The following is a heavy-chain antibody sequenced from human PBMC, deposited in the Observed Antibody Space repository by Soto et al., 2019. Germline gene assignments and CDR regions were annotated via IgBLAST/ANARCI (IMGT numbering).Heavy chain of an antibody. CDR3: ARNRRIAVEMDV. V-gene: IGHV3-21*02. CDR2: IASRSNYI. Sequence: EVQLVESGGGLVKPGGSLRLSCVASGFTFSDYNMNWLRQTPGKGLEWVSSIASRSNYIYYAASLKGRFTVSRDNARNSLYLQVDNLRAEDTAVYYCARNRRIAVEMDVWGQGTTVTVSS. CDR1: GFTFSDYN. D-gene: IGHD2-21*01. J-gene: IGHJ6*02.